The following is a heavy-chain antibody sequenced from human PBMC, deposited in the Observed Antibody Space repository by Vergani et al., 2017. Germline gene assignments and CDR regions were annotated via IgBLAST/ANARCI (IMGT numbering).Heavy chain of an antibody. J-gene: IGHJ4*02. Sequence: EVQLLESGGGLEQAGGSLRLSCAASGFSFGDYAMTWVRQAPGKGLEWVAFIRNKAYGGTTEYAASVKGRFTISRDDSKRLAYLQLSGLKTEDTAVYFCSRGRGYSFGYSDYWGQGTLVTVSS. CDR1: GFSFGDYA. D-gene: IGHD5-18*01. CDR3: SRGRGYSFGYSDY. V-gene: IGHV3-49*04. CDR2: IRNKAYGGTT.